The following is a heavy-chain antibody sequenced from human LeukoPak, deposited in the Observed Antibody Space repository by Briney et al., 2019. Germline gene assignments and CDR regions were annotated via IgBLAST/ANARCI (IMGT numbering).Heavy chain of an antibody. CDR2: ISSSGSTI. J-gene: IGHJ3*02. D-gene: IGHD5-12*01. CDR3: ARDNSVNLWLHAFDI. CDR1: GFTFSDYY. V-gene: IGHV3-11*01. Sequence: GGSLRLSCAASGFTFSDYYMSWIRQAPGKGLEWVSYISSSGSTIYYADSVKGRFTISRDNAKNSLYLQMNSLRAEDTAVYYCARDNSVNLWLHAFDIWGQGTMVTVSS.